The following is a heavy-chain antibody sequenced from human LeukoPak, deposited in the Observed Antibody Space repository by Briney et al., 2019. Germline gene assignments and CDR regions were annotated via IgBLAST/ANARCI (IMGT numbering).Heavy chain of an antibody. CDR3: ARLGFGKYYFDY. CDR1: GGSFRGYY. V-gene: IGHV4-34*01. Sequence: SETLSLTCAVYGGSFRGYYWSWIRQPPGKGLEWIGEINHSGSTNYNPSLKSRVTISVDTSKNQFSLKLSSVTAADTAVYYCARLGFGKYYFDYWGQGTLVTVSS. CDR2: INHSGST. J-gene: IGHJ4*02. D-gene: IGHD3-10*01.